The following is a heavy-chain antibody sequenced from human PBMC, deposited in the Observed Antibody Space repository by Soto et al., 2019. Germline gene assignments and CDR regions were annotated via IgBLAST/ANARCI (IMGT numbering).Heavy chain of an antibody. J-gene: IGHJ6*02. CDR3: ARVWVRGVIIGNHYYYGMDV. D-gene: IGHD3-10*01. CDR2: IIPIFGTA. V-gene: IGHV1-69*01. Sequence: QVQLVQSGAEVKKPGSSVKVSCKASGGTFSSYAISWVRQAPGQGLEWMGGIIPIFGTANYAQKFQGRVTITADESTSTAYMELSSLISEDTAVYYCARVWVRGVIIGNHYYYGMDVWGQLTMVTVSS. CDR1: GGTFSSYA.